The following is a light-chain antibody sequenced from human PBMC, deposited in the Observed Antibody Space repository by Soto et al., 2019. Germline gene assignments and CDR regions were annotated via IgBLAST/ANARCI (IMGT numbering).Light chain of an antibody. CDR1: QGISSY. J-gene: IGKJ3*01. Sequence: IQLTQSPSSLSASVGDRVTITCRASQGISSYLAWYQQKPGKAPKLLIYAASTLQSGVPSRFSGSGSGTDFTLPISSLQPEDFATYYCQQLNSYPTFGPGTKVDIK. CDR2: AAS. CDR3: QQLNSYPT. V-gene: IGKV1-9*01.